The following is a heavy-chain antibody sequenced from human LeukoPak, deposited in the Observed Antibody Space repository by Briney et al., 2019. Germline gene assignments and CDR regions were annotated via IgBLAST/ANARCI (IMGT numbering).Heavy chain of an antibody. J-gene: IGHJ4*02. CDR1: GFTFSDYY. CDR2: ISSSGSTI. D-gene: IGHD6-13*01. CDR3: ARMYSSWYADY. Sequence: PGGSLRLSCAVSGFTFSDYYMSWVRQAPGKGLEWGSYISSSGSTIYYADSVKGRFTLSRDNPKNSLYLQMNTLRAEDTAVYYCARMYSSWYADYWGQGTLVTVSS. V-gene: IGHV3-11*01.